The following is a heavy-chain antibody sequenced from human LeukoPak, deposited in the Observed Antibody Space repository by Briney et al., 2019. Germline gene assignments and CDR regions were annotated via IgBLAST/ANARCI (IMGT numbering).Heavy chain of an antibody. CDR1: GFNFGEFW. CDR3: ARDPAGYFDY. J-gene: IGHJ4*02. CDR2: IKEDGSES. Sequence: GGSLRLSCAASGFNFGEFWMAWVRQTPGMGLEWVADIKEDGSESFYVDSVKGRFTISRDNSKNTLYLQMNSLRAEDTAVYYCARDPAGYFDYWGQGTLVTVSS. V-gene: IGHV3-7*01.